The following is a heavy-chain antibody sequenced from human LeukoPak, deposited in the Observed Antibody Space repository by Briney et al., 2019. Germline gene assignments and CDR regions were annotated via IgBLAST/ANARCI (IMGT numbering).Heavy chain of an antibody. D-gene: IGHD1-26*01. CDR3: AVDTLGANAVY. J-gene: IGHJ4*02. CDR1: GYTFTSYG. Sequence: ASVKVSCKASGYTFTSYGISWVRQAPGQGLEWMGWISAYNGNTNYAQKLQGRVTMTTDTSTSTAYMELRSLRPDDTAVYYCAVDTLGANAVYWGQGTLVTVSS. V-gene: IGHV1-18*01. CDR2: ISAYNGNT.